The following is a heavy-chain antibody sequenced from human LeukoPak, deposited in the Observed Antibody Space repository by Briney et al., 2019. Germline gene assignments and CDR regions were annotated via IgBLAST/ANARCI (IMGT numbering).Heavy chain of an antibody. J-gene: IGHJ5*02. CDR2: ISGSGGST. CDR1: GFTFSNYA. Sequence: GGSLRLSCAASGFTFSNYAMSWVRQAPGKGLEWVSAISGSGGSTYYADSVKGRFTISRDNSKNTLYLQMNSLRAEDTAVYYCAKDRLAYSSTPWDWFDPWGQGTLVTVSS. CDR3: AKDRLAYSSTPWDWFDP. V-gene: IGHV3-23*01. D-gene: IGHD6-13*01.